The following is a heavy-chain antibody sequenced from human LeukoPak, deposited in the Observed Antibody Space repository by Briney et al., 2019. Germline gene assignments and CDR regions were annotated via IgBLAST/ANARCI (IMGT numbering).Heavy chain of an antibody. CDR3: AKVHPASDAFDI. CDR1: GFTFSSNW. CDR2: INSDGSST. V-gene: IGHV3-74*01. J-gene: IGHJ3*02. Sequence: GGSLRLSCAASGFTFSSNWMHWVRQAPGKGLVWVSRINSDGSSTNYADSVKGRFTTSRDNAKNTLYLQMNSLRAEDTAVYYCAKVHPASDAFDIWGQGTMVTVSS.